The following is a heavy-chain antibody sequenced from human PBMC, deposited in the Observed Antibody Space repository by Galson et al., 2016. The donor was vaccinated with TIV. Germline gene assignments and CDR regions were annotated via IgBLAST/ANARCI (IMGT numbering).Heavy chain of an antibody. CDR1: GFTFSSYN. CDR3: AKGRSGYIDY. J-gene: IGHJ4*02. Sequence: SLRLSCAASGFTFSSYNMQWVRQAPGKGLEWVGFIRYDGSNEYYADSVKGRFAISRDKPKSTLFLQMNSRRAEDTAVYYCAKGRSGYIDYWGQGILVTVSS. CDR2: IRYDGSNE. V-gene: IGHV3-30*02.